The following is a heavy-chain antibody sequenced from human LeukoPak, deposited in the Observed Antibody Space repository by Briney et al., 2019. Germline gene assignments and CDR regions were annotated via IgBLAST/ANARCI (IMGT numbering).Heavy chain of an antibody. J-gene: IGHJ6*02. CDR2: IKQDGSEK. CDR3: ARFERAMGSRKYYYYGMDV. V-gene: IGHV3-7*01. Sequence: PGGSLRLSCAVSEFTCSSYWMSWVRQAPGKGLEWVANIKQDGSEKDYVDSVRGRFTISRDNAKNSLYLQMNSLRAEDTAVYYCARFERAMGSRKYYYYGMDVWGQGTTVTVSS. D-gene: IGHD2-2*01. CDR1: EFTCSSYW.